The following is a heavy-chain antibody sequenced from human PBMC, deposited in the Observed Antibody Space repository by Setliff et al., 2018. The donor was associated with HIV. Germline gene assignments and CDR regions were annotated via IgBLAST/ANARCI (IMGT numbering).Heavy chain of an antibody. CDR1: GYTFTGYY. CDR3: ARDHGMWDSGGNVLLREYFLL. CDR2: ITPNSGGT. D-gene: IGHD4-17*01. Sequence: ASVKVSCKASGYTFTGYYMHWVRQAPGQGLEWMGWITPNSGGTNYAQKFQGRVTMTRDTSISTAYMELSRVRSDDTAVYYCARDHGMWDSGGNVLLREYFLLWGQGTLVTVSS. J-gene: IGHJ1*01. V-gene: IGHV1-2*02.